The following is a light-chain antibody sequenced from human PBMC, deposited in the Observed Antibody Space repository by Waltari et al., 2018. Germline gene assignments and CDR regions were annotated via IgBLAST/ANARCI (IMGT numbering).Light chain of an antibody. CDR2: KAN. V-gene: IGLV8-61*01. Sequence: QTVVTQEPSLSVSPGGTVTLNCALSSGSYSTTSHAIWYRQTPGQAPRTLLYKANTRSSGVPDRVSGSILGNKVALTITGAQAEDESDYYCSLYMGSGVWVFGGGTKLTVL. J-gene: IGLJ3*02. CDR3: SLYMGSGVWV. CDR1: SGSYSTTSH.